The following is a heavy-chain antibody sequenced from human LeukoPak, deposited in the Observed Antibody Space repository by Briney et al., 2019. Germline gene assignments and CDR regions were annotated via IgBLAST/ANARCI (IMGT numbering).Heavy chain of an antibody. CDR1: GGTFSSYA. CDR3: ARGQLIRGYYYMDV. V-gene: IGHV1-2*02. D-gene: IGHD3-22*01. CDR2: INPLSGAT. Sequence: ASVKVSCKASGGTFSSYAISWVRQAPGQGLEWMGWINPLSGATTYTQNFQSRVTMTRDMAISTAYMELSRLRSDDTGVYFCARGQLIRGYYYMDVWDRGTTVTVSS. J-gene: IGHJ6*03.